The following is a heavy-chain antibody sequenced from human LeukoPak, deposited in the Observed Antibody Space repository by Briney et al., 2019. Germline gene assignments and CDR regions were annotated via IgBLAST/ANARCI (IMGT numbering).Heavy chain of an antibody. D-gene: IGHD3-10*01. CDR3: ARDWNGSGSYYNEPFDP. CDR2: ISSSSSYI. V-gene: IGHV3-21*01. J-gene: IGHJ5*02. Sequence: RGSLRLSCAASGFTFSSYSMNWVRQAPGKGLEWVSSISSSSSYIYYADSVKGRFTISRDNAKNSLYLQMNSLRAEDTAVYYCARDWNGSGSYYNEPFDPWGQGTLVTVSS. CDR1: GFTFSSYS.